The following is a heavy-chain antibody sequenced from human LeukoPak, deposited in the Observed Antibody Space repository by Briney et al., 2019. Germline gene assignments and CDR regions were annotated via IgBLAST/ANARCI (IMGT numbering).Heavy chain of an antibody. Sequence: SVKVSCKASVFTFTSSAMQWVRQARGQRLEWIGWIVVGSGNTNSAQKFQERVTITRDMSTSTAYMELSSLRSEDTAVYYCAAVGSGDMDAFDIWGQGTMVTVSS. J-gene: IGHJ3*02. D-gene: IGHD2-15*01. CDR2: IVVGSGNT. V-gene: IGHV1-58*02. CDR1: VFTFTSSA. CDR3: AAVGSGDMDAFDI.